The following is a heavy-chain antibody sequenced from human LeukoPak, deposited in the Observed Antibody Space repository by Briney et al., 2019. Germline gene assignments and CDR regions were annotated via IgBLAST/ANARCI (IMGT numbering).Heavy chain of an antibody. D-gene: IGHD6-13*01. J-gene: IGHJ4*02. Sequence: EASVKVSCKASGGTFGSYAISWVRQAPGQGLEWMGRIIPIFGTANYAQKFQGRVTITTDESTSTAYMELSSLRSEDTAVYYCARPGGDSSSWYGQFDYWGQGTLVTVSS. CDR3: ARPGGDSSSWYGQFDY. CDR1: GGTFGSYA. V-gene: IGHV1-69*05. CDR2: IIPIFGTA.